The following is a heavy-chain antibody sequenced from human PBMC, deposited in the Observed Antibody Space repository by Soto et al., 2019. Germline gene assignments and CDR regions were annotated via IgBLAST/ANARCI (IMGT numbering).Heavy chain of an antibody. Sequence: PGGSLRLSCAASGFTFSSYSMNWVRQAPGKGLEWVSYISSSSSTIYYADSVKGRFTISRDNAKNSLYLQMNSLRAEDTAVYYCANDGGSGSYYVVIRYFQHWGQGTLVTVSS. CDR1: GFTFSSYS. CDR3: ANDGGSGSYYVVIRYFQH. J-gene: IGHJ1*01. D-gene: IGHD3-10*01. CDR2: ISSSSSTI. V-gene: IGHV3-48*01.